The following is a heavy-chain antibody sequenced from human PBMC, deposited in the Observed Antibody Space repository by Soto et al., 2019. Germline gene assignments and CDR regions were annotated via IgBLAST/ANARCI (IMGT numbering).Heavy chain of an antibody. V-gene: IGHV1-46*01. J-gene: IGHJ6*02. CDR3: ARGPGASGLDI. CDR2: INPTTGGA. CDR1: GNTFTIPY. Sequence: ASVKVSCKASGNTFTIPYMHWVRQAPGQGPEWMGVINPTTGGAAYRQSFQGRVTMTSDTSTRTVYMELNSLTSDDTAVYYCARGPGASGLDIWGQGTTVTVSS. D-gene: IGHD2-8*02.